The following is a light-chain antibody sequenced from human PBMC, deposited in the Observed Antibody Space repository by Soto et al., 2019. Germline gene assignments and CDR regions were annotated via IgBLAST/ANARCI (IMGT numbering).Light chain of an antibody. V-gene: IGKV3-20*01. CDR2: GAS. J-gene: IGKJ1*01. CDR3: QQYGSSWT. CDR1: QSVSSRY. Sequence: VLTPPPCNLTLSTWVRATLPCRASQSVSSRYLAWYQQKPGQAPRLLIYGASSRATGIPDRFSGSGSGTDFTLTISRLEPEDFAVYYCQQYGSSWTFGQGTKVDI.